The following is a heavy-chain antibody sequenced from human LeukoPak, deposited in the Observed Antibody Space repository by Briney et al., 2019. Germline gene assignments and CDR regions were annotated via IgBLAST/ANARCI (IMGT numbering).Heavy chain of an antibody. Sequence: GGSLRLSCAASGFSFDDYATHWVRQAPGKGLEWVSGISWNSGSIGYADSVKGRFTISRDNAKNSLYLQMNSLRAEDTALYYCAKEYCSSTSCPSSPFDYWGQGTLVTVSS. D-gene: IGHD2-2*01. CDR1: GFSFDDYA. CDR2: ISWNSGSI. V-gene: IGHV3-9*01. J-gene: IGHJ4*02. CDR3: AKEYCSSTSCPSSPFDY.